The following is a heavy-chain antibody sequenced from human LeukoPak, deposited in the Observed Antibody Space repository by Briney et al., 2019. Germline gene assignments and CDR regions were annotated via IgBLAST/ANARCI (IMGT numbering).Heavy chain of an antibody. CDR1: GFTFSSYW. CDR3: VRVLDGVGATRSFDY. D-gene: IGHD1-26*01. V-gene: IGHV3-74*01. Sequence: GQSLRLSCAASGFTFSSYWMHWVRQAPGKGLVWVSRINSDGSSTSYADSVKGRFTISRDNAKNTLYLQMNSLRAEDTAVYYCVRVLDGVGATRSFDYWGQGTLVTVSS. CDR2: INSDGSST. J-gene: IGHJ4*02.